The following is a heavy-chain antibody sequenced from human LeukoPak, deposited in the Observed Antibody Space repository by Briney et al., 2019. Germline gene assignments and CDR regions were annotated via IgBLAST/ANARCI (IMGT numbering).Heavy chain of an antibody. CDR1: GYTFTGYY. J-gene: IGHJ4*01. Sequence: ASVKVSCKDSGYTFTGYYMHWVRQAPGQGLEWMGWINPNSGGTNYAQNFQGRVTMTRDTSISTAYMDLTRLKSDDTAMYYCARGRSILVGDVNAGDFFDFWGQGTLVTVSS. D-gene: IGHD1-26*01. CDR2: INPNSGGT. V-gene: IGHV1-2*02. CDR3: ARGRSILVGDVNAGDFFDF.